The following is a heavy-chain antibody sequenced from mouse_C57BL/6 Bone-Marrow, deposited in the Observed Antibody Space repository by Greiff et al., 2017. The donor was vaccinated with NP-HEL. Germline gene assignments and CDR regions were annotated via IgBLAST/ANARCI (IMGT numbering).Heavy chain of an antibody. CDR1: GFSFNTYA. Sequence: EVMLVESGGGLVQPKGSLKLSCAASGFSFNTYAMNWVRQAPGKGLEWVARIRSKSNNYATYYADSVKDRFTISRDDSESMLYLQMNNLKTEDTAMYYCVRDDDYEAWFAYWGQGTLVTVSA. J-gene: IGHJ3*01. CDR3: VRDDDYEAWFAY. V-gene: IGHV10-1*01. D-gene: IGHD2-4*01. CDR2: IRSKSNNYAT.